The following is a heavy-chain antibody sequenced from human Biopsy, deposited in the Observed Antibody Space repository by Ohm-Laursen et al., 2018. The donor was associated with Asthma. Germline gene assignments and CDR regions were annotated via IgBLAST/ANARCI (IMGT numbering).Heavy chain of an antibody. CDR3: ARASVAASSNRFDP. CDR2: IHYSGST. CDR1: GASIKTDDHY. Sequence: QTLSLTCTVSGASIKTDDHYWSWLRQPPGKGLEWFGFIHYSGSTSYNPSLKGGVTISVDTSKNQFSLKLSSVTAADTAVYYCARASVAASSNRFDPWGQGTLVTVPS. J-gene: IGHJ5*02. D-gene: IGHD6-19*01. V-gene: IGHV4-30-4*01.